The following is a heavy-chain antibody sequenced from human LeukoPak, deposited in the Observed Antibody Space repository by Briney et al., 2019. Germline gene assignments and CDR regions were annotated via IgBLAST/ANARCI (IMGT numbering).Heavy chain of an antibody. J-gene: IGHJ4*02. CDR1: GFTFSSYA. D-gene: IGHD3-22*01. V-gene: IGHV3-23*01. CDR3: AKDPTTYYYDSSGYYADY. Sequence: GGSLRLSRAASGFTFSSYAMSWVRQAPGKGLEWVSAISGSGGSTYYADSVKGRFTISRDNSKNTLYLQMNSLRAEDTAVYYCAKDPTTYYYDSSGYYADYWGQGTLVTVSS. CDR2: ISGSGGST.